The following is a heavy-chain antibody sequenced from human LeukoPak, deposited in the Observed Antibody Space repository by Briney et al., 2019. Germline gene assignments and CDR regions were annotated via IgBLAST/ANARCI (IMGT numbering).Heavy chain of an antibody. D-gene: IGHD3-22*01. CDR3: AKGTNYYDSSGYLGD. V-gene: IGHV3-23*01. J-gene: IGHJ4*02. Sequence: GGSLRLSCAASGFTLRNYAMSWVRQAPGKGLEWVSAISSGGGTYYADSVKGRFTISRDNSKNTLYLQMNSLRAEDTAVYYCAKGTNYYDSSGYLGDWGQGTLVTVSS. CDR2: ISSGGGT. CDR1: GFTLRNYA.